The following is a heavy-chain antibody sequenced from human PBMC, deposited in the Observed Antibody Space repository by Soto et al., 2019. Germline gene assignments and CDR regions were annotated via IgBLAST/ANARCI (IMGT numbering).Heavy chain of an antibody. V-gene: IGHV3-33*01. Sequence: GGSLRLSCAASGFTFSSYGMHWVRQAPGKGLEWVAVIWYDGSNKYYADSVKGRFTISRDNSKNTLYLQMNSLRAEDTAVYYCARGRLNIAVAGLDWFDPWGQGTLVTVSS. J-gene: IGHJ5*02. D-gene: IGHD6-19*01. CDR1: GFTFSSYG. CDR2: IWYDGSNK. CDR3: ARGRLNIAVAGLDWFDP.